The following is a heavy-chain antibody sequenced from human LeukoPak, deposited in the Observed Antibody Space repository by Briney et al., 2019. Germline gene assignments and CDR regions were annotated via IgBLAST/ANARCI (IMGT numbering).Heavy chain of an antibody. CDR2: ISGSGGST. D-gene: IGHD2-21*01. J-gene: IGHJ4*02. V-gene: IGHV3-23*01. CDR3: AKAPVTSCRGAYCYPFDS. Sequence: GGSLRLSCAASGFTFSSYGMSWVRQAPGKGLEWVSAISGSGGSTYYADSVKGRFTISRDNSKNTLYLQMNSLRAEDAAVYFCAKAPVTSCRGAYCYPFDSWGQGTLVTVSS. CDR1: GFTFSSYG.